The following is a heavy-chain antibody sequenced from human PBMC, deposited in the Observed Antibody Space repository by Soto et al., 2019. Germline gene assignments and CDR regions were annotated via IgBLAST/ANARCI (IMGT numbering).Heavy chain of an antibody. CDR3: ARGDYYDSSGYYEYFQH. CDR1: GFTFSSYS. CDR2: ISSSSSTI. Sequence: PXVSLGLSCAASGFTFSSYSMNWIRQAPGKGLEWVSYISSSSSTIYYADSVKGRFTISRDNAKNSLYLQMNSLRDEDTAVYYCARGDYYDSSGYYEYFQHWGQGTLVTAPQ. V-gene: IGHV3-48*02. J-gene: IGHJ1*01. D-gene: IGHD3-22*01.